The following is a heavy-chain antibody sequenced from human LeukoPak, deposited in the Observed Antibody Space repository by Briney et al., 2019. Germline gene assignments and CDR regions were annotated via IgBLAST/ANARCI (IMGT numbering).Heavy chain of an antibody. CDR2: MSYGGTNE. D-gene: IGHD2-2*01. J-gene: IGHJ4*02. CDR1: GFTFNSFA. Sequence: GGSLRLSCAASGFTFNSFAMHWVRQAPGKGLEWVAAMSYGGTNEYYAHSVKGRFTISRDNSKSTLYLQMNSLRAEDTAVYDCARAHCSSTDCPPDYWGQGTPVTVYS. V-gene: IGHV3-30*01. CDR3: ARAHCSSTDCPPDY.